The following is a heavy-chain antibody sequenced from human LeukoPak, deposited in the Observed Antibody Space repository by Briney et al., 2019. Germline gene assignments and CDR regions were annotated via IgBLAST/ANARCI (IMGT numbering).Heavy chain of an antibody. Sequence: ASVKVSCTASGGTFSSYAISWVRQAPGQGLEWMGWINTNTGNPTYAQGFTGRFVFSLDTSVSTAYLQISSLKAEDTAVYYCARDPQELLLDYWGQGTLVTVSS. CDR1: GGTFSSYA. CDR3: ARDPQELLLDY. D-gene: IGHD3-10*01. CDR2: INTNTGNP. J-gene: IGHJ4*02. V-gene: IGHV7-4-1*02.